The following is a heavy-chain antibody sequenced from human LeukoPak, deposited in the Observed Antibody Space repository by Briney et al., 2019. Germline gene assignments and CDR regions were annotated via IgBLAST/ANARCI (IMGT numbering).Heavy chain of an antibody. CDR1: GFTFSNYP. V-gene: IGHV3-23*01. CDR3: AKGAYDILPAYPY. CDR2: ITGSRGST. D-gene: IGHD3-9*01. J-gene: IGHJ4*02. Sequence: GGSLTLFCAASGFTFSNYPISWVRQAPGKGLEWVSDITGSRGSTFYADSVKDRFTITRDNSKNTLYLQMNSLRAEATAVYYCAKGAYDILPAYPYWGQGTLVTVSS.